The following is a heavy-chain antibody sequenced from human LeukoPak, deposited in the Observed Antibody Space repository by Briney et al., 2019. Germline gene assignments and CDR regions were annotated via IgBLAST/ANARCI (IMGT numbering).Heavy chain of an antibody. Sequence: SETLSLTCTVSGASITSYYWSWIRQPAGKGLEWIGRIYTSGSTRYNPSLKSRVTMSVDTSRNQFSLKLYSVTAADTAVYYCARGLASDYDHNWFDPWGQGTLVTVSS. CDR1: GASITSYY. CDR2: IYTSGST. CDR3: ARGLASDYDHNWFDP. V-gene: IGHV4-4*07. D-gene: IGHD5-12*01. J-gene: IGHJ5*02.